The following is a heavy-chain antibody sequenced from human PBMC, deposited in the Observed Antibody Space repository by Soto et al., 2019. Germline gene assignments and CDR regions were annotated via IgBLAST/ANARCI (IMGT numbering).Heavy chain of an antibody. CDR2: IYHSGST. Sequence: QVQLQESGPGLLKPSGTLSLTCAVSGGSISSSNWWRWVRQPPGKGLEWIGEIYHSGSTNYNPSLKRRDTISQDKTKDQFSLKLSTVTAADTAVYYCARDYAGTTPSGMDVWGQGTTVTGSS. V-gene: IGHV4-4*02. J-gene: IGHJ6*02. D-gene: IGHD1-7*01. CDR3: ARDYAGTTPSGMDV. CDR1: GGSISSSNW.